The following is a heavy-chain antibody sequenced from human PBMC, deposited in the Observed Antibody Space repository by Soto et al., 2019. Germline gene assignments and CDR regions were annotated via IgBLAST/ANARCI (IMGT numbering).Heavy chain of an antibody. Sequence: QVQLVESGGGVVQPGRSLRLSCAASGFTFSSYGMHWVRQAPGKGLEWVAVISSDGSNTYYADSVKGRFTISRDNSKNPLYLQMNRLIAEDTAVYYCANENYDDSSGYVDYWGQGTLVTVSS. J-gene: IGHJ4*02. V-gene: IGHV3-30*18. CDR2: ISSDGSNT. D-gene: IGHD3-22*01. CDR3: ANENYDDSSGYVDY. CDR1: GFTFSSYG.